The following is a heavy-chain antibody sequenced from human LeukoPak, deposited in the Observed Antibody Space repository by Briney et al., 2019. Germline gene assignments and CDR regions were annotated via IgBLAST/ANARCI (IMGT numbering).Heavy chain of an antibody. V-gene: IGHV3-23*01. CDR3: AKTDRTGALGRFRMRSDAFDI. CDR1: GFTFSSFG. CDR2: ISGGGGST. J-gene: IGHJ3*02. Sequence: RAGGSLRLSCAASGFTFSSFGMSWVRQAPGKGLEWVSAISGGGGSTYYADSVKGRFTISRDNSRNTLYVQMNSLRAEDTAVYYCAKTDRTGALGRFRMRSDAFDIWGQGTMVTVSS. D-gene: IGHD3-3*01.